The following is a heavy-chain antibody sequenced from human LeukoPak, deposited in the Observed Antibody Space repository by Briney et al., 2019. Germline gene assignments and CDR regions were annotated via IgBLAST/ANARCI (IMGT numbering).Heavy chain of an antibody. Sequence: GRSLRLSCAASGSTFSSYAMHWVRQAPGKGLEWVAVISYDGSNKYYADSVKGRFTISRDNSKNTLYLQMNSLRAEDTAVYYCCTMTTEITMEFDYWGQGTLVTVSS. CDR1: GSTFSSYA. D-gene: IGHD4-17*01. CDR3: CTMTTEITMEFDY. V-gene: IGHV3-30-3*01. CDR2: ISYDGSNK. J-gene: IGHJ4*02.